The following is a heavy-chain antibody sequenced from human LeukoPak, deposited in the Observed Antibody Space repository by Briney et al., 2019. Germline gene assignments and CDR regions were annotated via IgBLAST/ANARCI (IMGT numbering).Heavy chain of an antibody. Sequence: PGGSLRLSCAASGFTFSSYGMHWVRQAPGKGLEWVAVIWYDGSDKYYADSVRGRFTISRDNFKNTLYLQMNSLRAEDTAVYYCAKDRMQRTYFDYWGQGTLVTVSS. V-gene: IGHV3-33*06. CDR2: IWYDGSDK. D-gene: IGHD2-8*01. J-gene: IGHJ4*02. CDR1: GFTFSSYG. CDR3: AKDRMQRTYFDY.